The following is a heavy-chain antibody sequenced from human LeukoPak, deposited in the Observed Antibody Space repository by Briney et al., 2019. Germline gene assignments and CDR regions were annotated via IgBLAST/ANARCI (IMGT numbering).Heavy chain of an antibody. CDR3: ARLQYCSGTSCYWFDP. D-gene: IGHD2-2*01. V-gene: IGHV4-30-2*01. CDR1: GGSISSGGYS. J-gene: IGHJ5*02. Sequence: SETLSLTCAVSGGSISSGGYSWSWIRQPPGKGLEWIGYIYHTGSTYYNPSLKSRVTISVDTSKNQFSLRLSSVTAADTAVYYCARLQYCSGTSCYWFDPWGQGTLVTVSS. CDR2: IYHTGST.